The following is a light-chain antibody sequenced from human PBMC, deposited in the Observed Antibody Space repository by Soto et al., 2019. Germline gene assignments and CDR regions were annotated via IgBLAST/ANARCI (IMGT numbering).Light chain of an antibody. CDR2: GAS. Sequence: EIVMTQSPATLSASAGERATLSWRASQSVSSNLAWYQHQPGQAPRLLIYGASTRATGIPARFSGSASGTESTLTISSLKSEDFAVYYCQQYGSSLTFGGGTKVDI. J-gene: IGKJ4*01. V-gene: IGKV3-15*01. CDR3: QQYGSSLT. CDR1: QSVSSN.